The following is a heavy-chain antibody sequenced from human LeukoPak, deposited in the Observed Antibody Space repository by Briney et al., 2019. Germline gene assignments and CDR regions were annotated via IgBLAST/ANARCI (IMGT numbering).Heavy chain of an antibody. J-gene: IGHJ4*02. Sequence: SVTVSCKASGYTFTSYGISWVRQAPGHGLEWMGRIIPILGIANYAQKFQGRVTITADKSTYTAYMELSSLRSEDTAVYYCASTSDCSTTSCPNAFDYWGQGTLVTVSS. CDR1: GYTFTSYG. CDR3: ASTSDCSTTSCPNAFDY. CDR2: IIPILGIA. V-gene: IGHV1-69*04. D-gene: IGHD2-2*01.